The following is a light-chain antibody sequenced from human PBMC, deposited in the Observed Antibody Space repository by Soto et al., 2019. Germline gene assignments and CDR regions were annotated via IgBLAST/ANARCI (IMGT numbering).Light chain of an antibody. CDR1: QSISHY. V-gene: IGKV1-5*01. CDR2: AAS. CDR3: QQYNSYPS. Sequence: DIQMTQSPSPLSASVGDTVTITCRASQSISHYLSWYQQKPGKAPQLLIYAASNLQTGVPSRFSGSGSGTESTLTISSLQPDDFATYYCQQYNSYPSFGQGTKVDIK. J-gene: IGKJ1*01.